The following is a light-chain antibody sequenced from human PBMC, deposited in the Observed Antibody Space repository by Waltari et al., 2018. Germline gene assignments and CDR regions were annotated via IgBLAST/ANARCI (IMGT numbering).Light chain of an antibody. V-gene: IGLV1-47*01. J-gene: IGLJ2*01. CDR2: RNN. CDR1: SSHIGSNY. CDR3: AAWDDSLSDVV. Sequence: QSVLTPPPSASGTPGQRVTISCSGSSSHIGSNYVYWYQQLPGTAPKLLIYRNNQRPSGVPDRFSGSKSGTSASLAISGLRSEDEADYYCAAWDDSLSDVVFGGGTKLTVL.